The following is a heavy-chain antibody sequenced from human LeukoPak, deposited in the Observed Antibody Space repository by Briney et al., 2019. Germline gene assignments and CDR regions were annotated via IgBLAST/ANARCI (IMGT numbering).Heavy chain of an antibody. CDR1: GFTFSSYA. Sequence: PGGSLRLSCAASGFTFSSYAMSWVRQAPGKGLEWVSAISGSGGSTYYADSVKGRFTISRDNSKNTLYLQMNSLRAEDTAVYYCAKEFLRGDFPLSAFDIWGQGTMVTVSS. D-gene: IGHD4-17*01. CDR3: AKEFLRGDFPLSAFDI. V-gene: IGHV3-23*01. J-gene: IGHJ3*02. CDR2: ISGSGGST.